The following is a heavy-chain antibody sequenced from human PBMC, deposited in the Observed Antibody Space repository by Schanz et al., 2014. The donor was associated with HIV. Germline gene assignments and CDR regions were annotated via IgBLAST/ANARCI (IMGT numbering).Heavy chain of an antibody. Sequence: QVQLVESGGGVVQPGRSLRLSCAASGFTFDNYGMHWVRQAPGKGLEWVTVISYDGTKKHYANSVKGRFTISRDNSKNTVYLQMKSLRPEDTAVYYCAKDRNHYDSRYRGKGNYYYYYGMDVWGQGTTVTVSS. CDR2: ISYDGTKK. J-gene: IGHJ6*02. CDR3: AKDRNHYDSRYRGKGNYYYYYGMDV. CDR1: GFTFDNYG. V-gene: IGHV3-30*18. D-gene: IGHD3-22*01.